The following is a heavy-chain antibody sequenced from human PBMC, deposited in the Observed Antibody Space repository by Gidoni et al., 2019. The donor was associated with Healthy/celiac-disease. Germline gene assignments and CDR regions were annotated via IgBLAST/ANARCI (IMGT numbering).Heavy chain of an antibody. D-gene: IGHD4-17*01. CDR2: IYPGDSDT. CDR1: GYSFTSYW. V-gene: IGHV5-51*01. J-gene: IGHJ4*02. CDR3: ASSPIGAGTTHYFDY. Sequence: EVQLVLSGAEVQTPGQSLKISCKGPGYSFTSYWIGWVRQMPGKGLEWMGIIYPGDSDTRYSPSFQGQVTISADKSISTAYLQWSSLKASDSAMYYCASSPIGAGTTHYFDYWGQGTRVTVSS.